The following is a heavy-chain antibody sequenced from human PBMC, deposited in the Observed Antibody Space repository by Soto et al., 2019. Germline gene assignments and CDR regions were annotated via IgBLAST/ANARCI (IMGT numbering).Heavy chain of an antibody. J-gene: IGHJ5*02. D-gene: IGHD1-1*01. CDR2: ISAGGGNT. CDR1: GFTFSSYA. CDR3: AQTTPSIHWFDP. Sequence: EVQLLESGGGLVQPGGSLRLSCAASGFTFSSYAMSWVRQAPGQGLEWVSAISAGGGNTYYRDSVKARFTISTDNSKTTLYLQMNSLRAEDTAVYFCAQTTPSIHWFDPWGEGTLVTVSS. V-gene: IGHV3-23*01.